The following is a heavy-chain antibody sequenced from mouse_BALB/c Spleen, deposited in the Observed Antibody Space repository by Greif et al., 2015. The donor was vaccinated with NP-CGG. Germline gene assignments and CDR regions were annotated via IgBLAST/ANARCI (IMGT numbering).Heavy chain of an antibody. Sequence: VQLQQSGAELVKPGASVKLSCTASGFNIKDTYMHWVKQRPEQGLGWIGRIDPANGNTKYDPKFQGKATITADTSSNTAYLQLSSLTSEDTAVYYCARGFPYYAMDYWGQGTSVTVSS. CDR2: IDPANGNT. V-gene: IGHV14-3*02. CDR3: ARGFPYYAMDY. CDR1: GFNIKDTY. J-gene: IGHJ4*01.